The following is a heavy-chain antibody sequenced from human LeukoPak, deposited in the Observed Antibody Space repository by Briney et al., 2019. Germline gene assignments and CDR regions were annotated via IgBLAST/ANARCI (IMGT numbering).Heavy chain of an antibody. J-gene: IGHJ4*02. CDR3: ARVSSDGYNFDY. CDR2: IYYSGST. CDR1: GGSINSYY. D-gene: IGHD5-24*01. V-gene: IGHV4-59*01. Sequence: KPSETLALTFTVSGGSINSYYWSWIRQPPGKRLEWIGYIYYSGSTNYNPSLKSRVTISVDTSKNQFSLKLSSVTAADTAVYYCARVSSDGYNFDYWGQGTLVTVSS.